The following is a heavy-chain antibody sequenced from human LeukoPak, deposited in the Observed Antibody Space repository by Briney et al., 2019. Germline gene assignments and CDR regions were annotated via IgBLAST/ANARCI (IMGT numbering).Heavy chain of an antibody. J-gene: IGHJ6*02. Sequence: GGSLRLSCAASGFTFSTYSMKWVRQAPGKGLEWVSYISDSGAMYYADSVRGRFTISRENAQNSLFLQMNSLRAEDTAVYYCASTALYYYGMDVWSQGTTVTVSS. CDR2: ISDSGAM. V-gene: IGHV3-48*01. D-gene: IGHD5-18*01. CDR1: GFTFSTYS. CDR3: ASTALYYYGMDV.